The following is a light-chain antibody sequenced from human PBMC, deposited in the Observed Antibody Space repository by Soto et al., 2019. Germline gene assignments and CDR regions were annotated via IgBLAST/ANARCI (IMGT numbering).Light chain of an antibody. CDR1: SSNIGAGYD. CDR2: GNS. Sequence: QSVLTQPPSVSEAPGQRVTISCTGSSSNIGAGYDVHWYQQLPGTAPKLLIYGNSNRPSGVPDRFSGSKSGTSASLAITGLQAEDEADYYCQSYDSGLSGSYVFGTGTKLTVL. CDR3: QSYDSGLSGSYV. V-gene: IGLV1-40*01. J-gene: IGLJ1*01.